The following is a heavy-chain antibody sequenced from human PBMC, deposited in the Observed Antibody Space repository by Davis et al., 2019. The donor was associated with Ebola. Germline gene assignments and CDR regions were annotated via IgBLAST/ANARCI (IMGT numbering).Heavy chain of an antibody. D-gene: IGHD6-6*01. CDR2: IKQDGSEK. Sequence: PGGSLRLSCAASGFTFSSHWMSWVRQAPGKGLEWVANIKQDGSEKYYVDSVKGRFTISRDNAKNSLYLQMNSLRAEDTAVYYCARSGYSSSSRRPLGYWGQGTLVTVSS. CDR1: GFTFSSHW. V-gene: IGHV3-7*01. J-gene: IGHJ4*02. CDR3: ARSGYSSSSRRPLGY.